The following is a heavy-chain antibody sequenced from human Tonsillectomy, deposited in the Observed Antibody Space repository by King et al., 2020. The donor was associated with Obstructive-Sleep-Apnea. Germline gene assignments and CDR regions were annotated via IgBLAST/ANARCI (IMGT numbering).Heavy chain of an antibody. Sequence: QLVQSGAEVKKPGSAVKVSCKASGGSLSNYAVSWVRQAPGQGLEWMGGIIPLFGIANYAQSFQDRVTITADESTSTAYLERSSLRSGDTAIYYCARAGTVTHNHHFGMDVWGQGTTVTVS. V-gene: IGHV1-69*01. CDR2: IIPLFGIA. CDR1: GGSLSNYA. D-gene: IGHD4-17*01. CDR3: ARAGTVTHNHHFGMDV. J-gene: IGHJ6*02.